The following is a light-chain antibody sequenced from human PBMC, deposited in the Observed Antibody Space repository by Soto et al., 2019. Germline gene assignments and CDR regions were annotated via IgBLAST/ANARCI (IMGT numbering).Light chain of an antibody. V-gene: IGKV2-30*02. CDR1: QSLVHSDGIAY. CDR3: MQGTHWPIT. J-gene: IGKJ5*01. CDR2: GVS. Sequence: AVMTQSPLALPVTLGQPASISSRSNQSLVHSDGIAYFSWFQQRPGRSPRRLIYGVSSRDSGVPARFSGSGSGTDFALKISRVEAEDVGVYYCMQGTHWPITFGQGTRLEI.